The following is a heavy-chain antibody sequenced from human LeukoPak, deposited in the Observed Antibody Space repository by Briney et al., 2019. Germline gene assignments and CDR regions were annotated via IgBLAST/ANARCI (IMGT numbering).Heavy chain of an antibody. D-gene: IGHD1-26*01. J-gene: IGHJ4*02. Sequence: GPLRLSRAASGFTFSNYAMSWVRQAPRKGLEWISAISGSGGSTYYADSVKGRFTISRDNSKNTLYLQMNSLRAEDTAVYYCAKFIVGASSRFDFWGQGTLVTVSS. CDR1: GFTFSNYA. V-gene: IGHV3-23*01. CDR2: ISGSGGST. CDR3: AKFIVGASSRFDF.